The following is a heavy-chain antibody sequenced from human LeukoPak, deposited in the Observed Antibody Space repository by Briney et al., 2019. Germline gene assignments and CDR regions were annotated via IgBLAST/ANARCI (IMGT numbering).Heavy chain of an antibody. V-gene: IGHV5-10-1*01. J-gene: IGHJ4*02. D-gene: IGHD3-22*01. CDR1: GYSFTNYG. CDR3: ARQLDYYDKRDY. CDR2: IDPSDSYS. Sequence: HGESLKISCKGSGYSFTNYGISWVRQMPGKGLEWMGRIDPSDSYSNYGPSFRGHVTISADRSISTAYLQWRSLKASDTAMYYCARQLDYYDKRDYWGQGTLVTVAS.